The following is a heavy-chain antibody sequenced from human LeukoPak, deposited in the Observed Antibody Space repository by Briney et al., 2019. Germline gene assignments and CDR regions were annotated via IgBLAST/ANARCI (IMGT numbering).Heavy chain of an antibody. CDR3: ARGHYGMDV. V-gene: IGHV4-59*11. CDR1: GGSISGRY. Sequence: PSDTLSLTCTVSGGSISGRYWTWIRQPPGKGLEWIGYVYYSGSTNYNPSLQSRVTISVDTSKNQFSLKLSSVTAADTAMYYCARGHYGMDVWGKGTTVTVSS. CDR2: VYYSGST. J-gene: IGHJ6*04.